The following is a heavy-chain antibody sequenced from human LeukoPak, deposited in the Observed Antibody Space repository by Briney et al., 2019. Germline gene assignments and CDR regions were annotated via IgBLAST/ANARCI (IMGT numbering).Heavy chain of an antibody. D-gene: IGHD3-9*01. V-gene: IGHV5-51*01. J-gene: IGHJ4*02. CDR3: ARASYYDILTGYYDGADY. CDR2: YPGDSDT. Sequence: YPGDSDTRYSPSFQGQVTISADKSISTAYLQWSSLKASDTAMYYCARASYYDILTGYYDGADYWGQGTLVTVSS.